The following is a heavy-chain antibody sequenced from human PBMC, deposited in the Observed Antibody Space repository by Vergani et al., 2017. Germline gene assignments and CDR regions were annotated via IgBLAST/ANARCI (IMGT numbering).Heavy chain of an antibody. J-gene: IGHJ6*02. D-gene: IGHD1-26*01. V-gene: IGHV1-46*01. CDR2: INPSGGST. CDR3: ARDFRGRKIYYYYYGMDV. CDR1: GYTFTSYY. Sequence: QVQLVQSGAEVKKPGASVKVSCKASGYTFTSYYMHWVRQAPGQGLEWMGIINPSGGSTSYAQKFQGRVTMTRDTSTSTVYMELSSLRSEDTAVYYCARDFRGRKIYYYYYGMDVWGQGTTVTVSS.